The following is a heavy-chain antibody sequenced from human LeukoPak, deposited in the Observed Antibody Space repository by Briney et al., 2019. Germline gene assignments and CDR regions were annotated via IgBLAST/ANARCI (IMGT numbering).Heavy chain of an antibody. CDR2: IYTSGST. J-gene: IGHJ4*02. D-gene: IGHD3-22*01. CDR3: ARDLNYYDSSGYIDY. V-gene: IGHV4-4*07. CDR1: GGSISSYY. Sequence: SETLSLTCTVSGGSISSYYWSWIGQPAGKGLEWIGRIYTSGSTNYNPSLKSRVTMSVDTSKNQFSLKLSSVTAADTAVYYCARDLNYYDSSGYIDYWGQGTLVTVSS.